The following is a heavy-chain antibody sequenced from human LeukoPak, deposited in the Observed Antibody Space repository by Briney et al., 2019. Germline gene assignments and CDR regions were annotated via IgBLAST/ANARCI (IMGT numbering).Heavy chain of an antibody. V-gene: IGHV4-61*01. CDR1: GGSVSSGSYY. J-gene: IGHJ4*02. Sequence: SETLSLTCTVPGGSVSSGSYYWSWIRQPPGKGLEWIGYIYYSGSTNYNPSLKSRVTISVDTSKNQFSLKLSSVTAADTAVYYCARGRRYFDYWGQGTLVTVSS. CDR3: ARGRRYFDY. CDR2: IYYSGST.